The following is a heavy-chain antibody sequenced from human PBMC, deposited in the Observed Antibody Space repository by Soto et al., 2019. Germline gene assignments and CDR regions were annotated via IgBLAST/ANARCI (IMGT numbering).Heavy chain of an antibody. CDR2: ISGSGGST. J-gene: IGHJ6*02. D-gene: IGHD2-15*01. Sequence: LRLSCAASGVNFSSYAMNWVRQAPGKGLEWVSAISGSGGSTYYAGSVKGRFTISRDNSKNTLYLQMNSLRAEDTAVYYCAKDRPLSTAPTGYYGMDVWGQGTTVTVSS. CDR1: GVNFSSYA. CDR3: AKDRPLSTAPTGYYGMDV. V-gene: IGHV3-23*01.